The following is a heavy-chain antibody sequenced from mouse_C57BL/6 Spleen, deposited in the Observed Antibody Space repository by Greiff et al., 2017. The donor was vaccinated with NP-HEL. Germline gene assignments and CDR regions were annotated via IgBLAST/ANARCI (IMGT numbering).Heavy chain of an antibody. Sequence: EVKLLESGPGMVKPSQSLSLTCTVTGYSITSGYDWHWIRHFPGNKLEWMGYISYSGSTNYNPSLKSRISITHDTSKNHFFLKLNSVTTEDTATYYCASGDYDGGWFAYWGQGTLVTVSA. D-gene: IGHD2-4*01. J-gene: IGHJ3*01. CDR3: ASGDYDGGWFAY. CDR2: ISYSGST. V-gene: IGHV3-1*01. CDR1: GYSITSGYD.